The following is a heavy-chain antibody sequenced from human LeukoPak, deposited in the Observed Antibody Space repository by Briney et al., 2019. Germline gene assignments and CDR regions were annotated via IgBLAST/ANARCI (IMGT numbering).Heavy chain of an antibody. CDR1: GFSFSTTW. V-gene: IGHV3-7*03. CDR3: ARDPGWGALDY. D-gene: IGHD3-16*01. J-gene: IGHJ4*02. CDR2: INIDGSQR. Sequence: GGSLRLSYAASGFSFSTTWMTWVRQTPGKGLESVANINIDGSQRYHADSVEGRFTISRDNVKNTLYLQMSSLRVEDTAVYYCARDPGWGALDYWGQGALVIVSS.